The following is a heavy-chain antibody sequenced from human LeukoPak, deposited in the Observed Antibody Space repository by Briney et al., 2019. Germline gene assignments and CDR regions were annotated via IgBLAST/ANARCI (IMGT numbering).Heavy chain of an antibody. CDR3: AKGVVSRGEYYYGMDV. Sequence: GGSLRLSCAASGFTFSSYAMSWVRQAPGKGLEWVSAISGSGGSTYYADCVKGRFTISRDNSKNTLYLQMNSLRAEDTAVYYCAKGVVSRGEYYYGMDVWGQGTTVTVSS. V-gene: IGHV3-23*01. CDR2: ISGSGGST. J-gene: IGHJ6*02. CDR1: GFTFSSYA. D-gene: IGHD2-15*01.